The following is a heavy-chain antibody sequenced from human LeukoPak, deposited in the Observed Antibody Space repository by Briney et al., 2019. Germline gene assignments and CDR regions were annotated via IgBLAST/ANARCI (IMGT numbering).Heavy chain of an antibody. V-gene: IGHV1-3*01. CDR1: GYTFTSYA. CDR3: ASEDDYGDAFDI. Sequence: ASVKVSCKASGYTFTSYAMNWVRQAPGQGLEWMGWINAGNGNTKYSQKFQGRVTITRDTSASTAYMELSSLRSEDTAVYYCASEDDYGDAFDIWGQGTMVTVSS. J-gene: IGHJ3*02. D-gene: IGHD4-17*01. CDR2: INAGNGNT.